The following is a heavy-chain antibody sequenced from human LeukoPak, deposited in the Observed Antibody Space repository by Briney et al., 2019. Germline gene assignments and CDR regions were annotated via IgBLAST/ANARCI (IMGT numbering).Heavy chain of an antibody. CDR1: GGSISSSSYY. D-gene: IGHD3-10*01. CDR2: IYYSGST. CDR3: ARVGYYGSGSYYKGRGVYFDY. J-gene: IGHJ4*02. V-gene: IGHV4-39*01. Sequence: SETLSLTCTVSGGSISSSSYYWGWIRQPPGKGLEWIGSIYYSGSTYYNPSLKSRVTISVDTSKNQFSLKLSSVTAADTAVYYCARVGYYGSGSYYKGRGVYFDYWGQGTLVTVSS.